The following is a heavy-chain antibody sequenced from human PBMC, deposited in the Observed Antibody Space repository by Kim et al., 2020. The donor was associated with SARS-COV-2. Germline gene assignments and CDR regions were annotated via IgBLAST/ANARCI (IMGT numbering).Heavy chain of an antibody. CDR2: IYYSGST. Sequence: SETLSLTCTVSGGSISSYYWSWIRQPPGKGLEWIGYIYYSGSTNYNPSLKSRVTISVDTSKNQFSLKLSSVTAADTAVYYCARGPYYDFWSGYYAKVYY. V-gene: IGHV4-59*01. J-gene: IGHJ6*01. D-gene: IGHD3-3*01. CDR1: GGSISSYY. CDR3: ARGPYYDFWSGYYAKVYY.